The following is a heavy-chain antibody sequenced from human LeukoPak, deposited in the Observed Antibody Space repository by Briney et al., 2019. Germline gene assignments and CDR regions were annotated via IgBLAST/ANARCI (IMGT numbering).Heavy chain of an antibody. Sequence: GRSLRLSCAASGFTFSSYGMHWVRQAPGKGLEWVAVIWYDGSNKYYADSVKGRFTISRDNAKNSLYLQMNSLRAEDTALYYCAKDAGYDILTGYYSDYWGQGTLVTVSS. J-gene: IGHJ4*02. D-gene: IGHD3-9*01. CDR3: AKDAGYDILTGYYSDY. CDR2: IWYDGSNK. V-gene: IGHV3-33*03. CDR1: GFTFSSYG.